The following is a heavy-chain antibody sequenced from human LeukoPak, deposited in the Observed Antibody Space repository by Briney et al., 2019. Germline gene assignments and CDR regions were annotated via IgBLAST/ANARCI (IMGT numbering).Heavy chain of an antibody. Sequence: ASVTVSFTSSGYTFTIYNMHWVRQAHGQGLEWMGWINPNSGGTKSAHKFQGRGTMTRDTSISTAYMELSRLRSDDTAVYYCAREGTAGVDYWGQGTRVSVSS. CDR1: GYTFTIYN. D-gene: IGHD1/OR15-1a*01. CDR3: AREGTAGVDY. CDR2: INPNSGGT. J-gene: IGHJ4*02. V-gene: IGHV1-2*02.